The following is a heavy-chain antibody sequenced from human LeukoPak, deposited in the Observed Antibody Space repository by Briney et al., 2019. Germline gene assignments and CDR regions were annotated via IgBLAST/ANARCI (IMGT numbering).Heavy chain of an antibody. D-gene: IGHD2-15*01. V-gene: IGHV3-23*01. Sequence: GGPLRLSCAASGFTFSSYAMSWVRQAPGKGLEWVSAISGSGGSTYYADSVKGRFTISRDNSKNTLHLQMNSLRAEDTAVYSCARASGYCSGGTCQSFDYWGQGTLVTVSS. CDR3: ARASGYCSGGTCQSFDY. CDR1: GFTFSSYA. CDR2: ISGSGGST. J-gene: IGHJ4*02.